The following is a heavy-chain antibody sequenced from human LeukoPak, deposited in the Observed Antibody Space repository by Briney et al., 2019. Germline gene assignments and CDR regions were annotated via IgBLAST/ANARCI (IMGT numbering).Heavy chain of an antibody. Sequence: ASVKVSCKASGYTFTSYYMHWVRQAPGQGLEWMGIINPSGGSTSYAQKFQGRVTTTRDTSTSTVYMELSSLGSEDTAVYYCARDQVVVVPAAIYYYYGMDVWGQGTTVTVSS. CDR3: ARDQVVVVPAAIYYYYGMDV. J-gene: IGHJ6*02. D-gene: IGHD2-2*01. CDR2: INPSGGST. CDR1: GYTFTSYY. V-gene: IGHV1-46*01.